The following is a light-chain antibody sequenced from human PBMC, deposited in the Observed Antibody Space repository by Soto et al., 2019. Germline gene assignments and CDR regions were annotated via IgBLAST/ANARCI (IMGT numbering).Light chain of an antibody. Sequence: EIVMTQSPATLSLSPGERATLSCRASQSVSTNLAWYQQKPDQAPRLLIYGASTTATGIPARFSGSGSGTEFTLTISSLQSEDFAVYYCQQYYNWPRTFGQGTRVEIK. CDR1: QSVSTN. CDR3: QQYYNWPRT. J-gene: IGKJ1*01. CDR2: GAS. V-gene: IGKV3-15*01.